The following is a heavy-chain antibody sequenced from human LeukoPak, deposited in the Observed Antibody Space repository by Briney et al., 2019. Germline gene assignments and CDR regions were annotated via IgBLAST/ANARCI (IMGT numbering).Heavy chain of an antibody. CDR1: GGSISSSSFY. Sequence: KSSETLSLTCTVSGGSISSSSFYWGWIRQPPGVGLEWIGNIYYTGSTYYNPSLKSRVTVSLDTSKNQFSLKLSSVTAADTAVYYCARTDSSGYYYWFDPWGQGTLVTVSS. CDR3: ARTDSSGYYYWFDP. V-gene: IGHV4-39*07. D-gene: IGHD3-22*01. CDR2: IYYTGST. J-gene: IGHJ5*02.